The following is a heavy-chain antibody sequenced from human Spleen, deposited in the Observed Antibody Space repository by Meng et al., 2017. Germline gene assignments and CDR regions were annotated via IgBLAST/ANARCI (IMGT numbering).Heavy chain of an antibody. CDR2: IDPKTGDT. CDR3: ARAATRANDY. CDR1: GYNFPDYY. J-gene: IGHJ4*02. Sequence: ASVKVSCKPSGYNFPDYYIHWVRRAPGQGLEWMGRIDPKTGDTHYALKFQGRVTMTGDTSISTAYMELSRLRSDDTAVYYCARAATRANDYWGQGTLVTVSS. V-gene: IGHV1-2*06.